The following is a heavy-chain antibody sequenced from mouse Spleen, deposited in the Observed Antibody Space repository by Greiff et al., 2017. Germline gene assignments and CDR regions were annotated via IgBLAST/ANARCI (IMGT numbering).Heavy chain of an antibody. CDR2: ISYDGSN. CDR3: AREALYRFDY. J-gene: IGHJ2*01. V-gene: IGHV3-6*01. D-gene: IGHD2-12*01. CDR1: GYSITSGYY. Sequence: DVHLVESGPGLVKPSQSLSLTCSVTGYSITSGYYWNWIRQFPGNKLEWMGYISYDGSNNYNPSLKNRISITRDTSKNQFFLKLNSVTTEDTATYYCAREALYRFDYWGQGTTLTVSS.